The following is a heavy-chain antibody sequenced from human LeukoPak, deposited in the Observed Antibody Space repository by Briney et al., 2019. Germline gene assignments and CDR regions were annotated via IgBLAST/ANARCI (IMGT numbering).Heavy chain of an antibody. CDR3: AKDRHYYDSSGYYYWNFDL. J-gene: IGHJ2*01. D-gene: IGHD3-22*01. CDR2: ISGSGGST. CDR1: GFTFSSYA. Sequence: GGSLRLSCAASGFTFSSYAMSWVRQAPGKGLEWVSAISGSGGSTYYADSVKGRFTISRDNSKNTLYLQMNSLRAEDTVVYYCAKDRHYYDSSGYYYWNFDLWGRGTLVTVSS. V-gene: IGHV3-23*01.